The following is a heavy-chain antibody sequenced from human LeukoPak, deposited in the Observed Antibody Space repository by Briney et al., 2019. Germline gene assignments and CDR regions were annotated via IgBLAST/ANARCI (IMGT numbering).Heavy chain of an antibody. V-gene: IGHV3-53*01. Sequence: GGSLRLSCAASGFTVSSNYMSWVRQAPGKGLEWVSVIYSGGSTYYADSVKGRFTISRDNSKNTLYLQMSSLRAEDTAVYYCAREDCSGGSCYIYNGMDVWGQGTTVTVSS. D-gene: IGHD2-15*01. J-gene: IGHJ6*02. CDR1: GFTVSSNY. CDR3: AREDCSGGSCYIYNGMDV. CDR2: IYSGGST.